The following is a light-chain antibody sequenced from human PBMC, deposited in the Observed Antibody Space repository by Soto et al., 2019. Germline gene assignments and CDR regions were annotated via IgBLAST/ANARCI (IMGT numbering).Light chain of an antibody. Sequence: QSALTQPPSASGSPGQSVTISCSGTSSDVGNYNYVSWYQQHPGKAPKLMIYDVNQRPSGVPDRFSGSKSGNTASLTVSGLQAEDEADYYCSSYAGNNKKVFGTGTKVTVL. CDR3: SSYAGNNKKV. CDR2: DVN. CDR1: SSDVGNYNY. J-gene: IGLJ1*01. V-gene: IGLV2-8*01.